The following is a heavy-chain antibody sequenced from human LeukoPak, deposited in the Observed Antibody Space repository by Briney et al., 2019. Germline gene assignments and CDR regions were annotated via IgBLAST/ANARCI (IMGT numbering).Heavy chain of an antibody. V-gene: IGHV3-74*01. D-gene: IGHD3-10*01. CDR2: INDGGTYT. CDR3: AREIKIQGFRAFDF. CDR1: GFAFREYW. J-gene: IGHJ4*02. Sequence: GGSLRLFCAASGFAFREYWMHWVRQTPGTGLMWVARINDGGTYTAYADSVKGRFTVSRDNAENTLYLQMNTLRVEDTAMYYCAREIKIQGFRAFDFWGQGTPVTVSS.